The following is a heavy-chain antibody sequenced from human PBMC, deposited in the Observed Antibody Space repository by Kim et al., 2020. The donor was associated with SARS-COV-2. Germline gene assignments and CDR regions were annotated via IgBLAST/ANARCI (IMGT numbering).Heavy chain of an antibody. CDR2: ISYDGSNK. D-gene: IGHD6-19*01. J-gene: IGHJ4*02. CDR3: ARAVAGSPQGLIDY. Sequence: GSLRLSCAASGFTFSSYAMHWVRQAPGKGLEWVAVISYDGSNKYYADSVKGRFTISRDNSKNTLYLQMNSLRAEDTAVYYCARAVAGSPQGLIDYWGQGTLVTVSS. CDR1: GFTFSSYA. V-gene: IGHV3-30*04.